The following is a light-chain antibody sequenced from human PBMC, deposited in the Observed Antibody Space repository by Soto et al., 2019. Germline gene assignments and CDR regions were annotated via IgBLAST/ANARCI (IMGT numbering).Light chain of an antibody. CDR1: SSNVGGNV. Sequence: QSVLTQPPSVSGTPGQRVIISCSGSSSNVGGNVVNWYQQLPGTAPKLIIYSKNERPSGVPDRFSASKSGASASLAIHGLQSEDEADYYCATWDDSLDVVVFGGGTELTVL. V-gene: IGLV1-44*01. J-gene: IGLJ2*01. CDR2: SKN. CDR3: ATWDDSLDVVV.